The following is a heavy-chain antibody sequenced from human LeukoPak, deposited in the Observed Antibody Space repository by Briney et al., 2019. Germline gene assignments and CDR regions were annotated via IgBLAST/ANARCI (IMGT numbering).Heavy chain of an antibody. Sequence: ASVKVSCKASGYTFTSYAISWVRQAPGQGLEWMGWVNPHSGGTKFAQKFQGRVTMTRDTSINTAYMEVSSLRSDDTAVYYCARDIGDYYGSGSYWLLWGQGTLVTVAS. D-gene: IGHD3-10*01. CDR1: GYTFTSYA. V-gene: IGHV1-2*02. J-gene: IGHJ4*02. CDR3: ARDIGDYYGSGSYWLL. CDR2: VNPHSGGT.